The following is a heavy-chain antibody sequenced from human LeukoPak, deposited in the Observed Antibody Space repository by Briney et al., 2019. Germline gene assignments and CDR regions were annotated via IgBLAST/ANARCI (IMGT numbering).Heavy chain of an antibody. D-gene: IGHD3-3*01. Sequence: ASVNVSCKASGYTFTDYYIHWVRQAPGQGLEWMASINPNSGRTNYVQKFQGRVTVTSVTSISTAHMQLDRVSSDDTAVYYCARVGKRFLESSMDVWGQGTTVIVSS. CDR1: GYTFTDYY. CDR2: INPNSGRT. J-gene: IGHJ6*02. V-gene: IGHV1-2*02. CDR3: ARVGKRFLESSMDV.